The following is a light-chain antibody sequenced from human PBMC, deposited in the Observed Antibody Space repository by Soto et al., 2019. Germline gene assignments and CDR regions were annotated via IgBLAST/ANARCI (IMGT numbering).Light chain of an antibody. CDR1: RSVSSY. J-gene: IGKJ5*01. Sequence: EIVLTQSPATLSLSPGGSATVSCRATRSVSSYLAWYQQKPGQAPRLLIYDASSRPTDIPARFSGSGSGTDFTLTISSLEPEDFALYYCQQRSNSPITFGQGTRLEIK. CDR3: QQRSNSPIT. V-gene: IGKV3-11*01. CDR2: DAS.